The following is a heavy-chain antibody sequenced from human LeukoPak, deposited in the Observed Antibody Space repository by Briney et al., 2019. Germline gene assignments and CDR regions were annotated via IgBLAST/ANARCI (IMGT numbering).Heavy chain of an antibody. Sequence: GGSLRLSCAASGFTFSSYGVHWVRQAPGKGLEWVAFTRYDGSNKYYADSVKGRFTISRDNSKNTLYLQMNSLRAEDTAVYYCAKDSTPYCGGDCYSYYFDYWGQGTLVTVSS. CDR2: TRYDGSNK. V-gene: IGHV3-30*02. J-gene: IGHJ4*02. D-gene: IGHD2-21*02. CDR3: AKDSTPYCGGDCYSYYFDY. CDR1: GFTFSSYG.